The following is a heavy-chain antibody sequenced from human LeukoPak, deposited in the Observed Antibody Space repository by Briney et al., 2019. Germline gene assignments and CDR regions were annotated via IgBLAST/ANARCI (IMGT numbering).Heavy chain of an antibody. D-gene: IGHD1-26*01. CDR2: IYGSGST. Sequence: SETLSLTCTVCGGSISSSYWSWLRQPPGKGLVWIAYIYGSGSTNYNTSLKSRVAISVETSKNLFSLNLSSVTAADTAMYYCARLQYTGNYYPEYWGQGILVTVSS. V-gene: IGHV4-59*08. J-gene: IGHJ4*02. CDR3: ARLQYTGNYYPEY. CDR1: GGSISSSY.